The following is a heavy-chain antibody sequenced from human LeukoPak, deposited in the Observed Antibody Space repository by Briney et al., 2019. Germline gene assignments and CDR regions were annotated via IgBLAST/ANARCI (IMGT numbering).Heavy chain of an antibody. J-gene: IGHJ4*02. D-gene: IGHD4-11*01. CDR3: AKDYSNYDRFEY. CDR1: GFTFSSYA. Sequence: GRSLRLSCAASGFTFSSYAMTWVRQAPGKGLEWVSDISGTGGSIDYADSVKGRFTSSRDNSKNTLYLQMNSLRAEDTAVYYCAKDYSNYDRFEYWGQGTQVTVSS. V-gene: IGHV3-23*01. CDR2: ISGTGGSI.